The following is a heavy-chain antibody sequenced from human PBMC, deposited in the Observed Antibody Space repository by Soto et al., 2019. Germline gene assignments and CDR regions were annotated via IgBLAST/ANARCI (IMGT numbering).Heavy chain of an antibody. CDR3: ARGRDGGY. CDR1: GYAFTTYG. Sequence: QVHLVQSGAEVKKPGASVKVSCKGSGYAFTTYGITWVRQAPGQGLEWMGWISAHNGNTNYSQKLQGRVTVTRDTSPSTACMELRRRRSADTAVYYWARGRDGGYRGQGDVVNVSS. D-gene: IGHD3-10*01. CDR2: ISAHNGNT. V-gene: IGHV1-18*01. J-gene: IGHJ4*02.